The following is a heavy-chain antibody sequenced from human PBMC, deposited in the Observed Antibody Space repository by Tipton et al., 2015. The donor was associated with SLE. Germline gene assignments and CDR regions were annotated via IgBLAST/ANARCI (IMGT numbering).Heavy chain of an antibody. Sequence: TLSLTCTVSGGSISSSSYCWGWIRQPPGKGLEWIGSIYYSGSTYYNPSLKSRVTISVDTSKNQFSLKLSSVTAADTAVYYCAVTYDILSGLDYWGQGTLVTVSS. CDR2: IYYSGST. V-gene: IGHV4-39*07. J-gene: IGHJ4*02. CDR3: AVTYDILSGLDY. CDR1: GGSISSSSYC. D-gene: IGHD3-9*01.